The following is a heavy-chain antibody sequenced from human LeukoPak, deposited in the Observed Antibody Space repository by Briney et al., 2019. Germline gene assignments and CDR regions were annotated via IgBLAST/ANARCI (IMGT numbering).Heavy chain of an antibody. CDR3: ARDLAGEDDAFDI. CDR1: GFTFSSYS. J-gene: IGHJ3*02. V-gene: IGHV3-21*01. CDR2: ISSSSSYI. Sequence: GGSLRLSCAASGFTFSSYSMNWVRQAPGKGLEWVSYISSSSSYIYYADSVKGRFTISRDNAKNSLYLQMSSLRAEDTAVYYCARDLAGEDDAFDIWGQGTMVTVSS.